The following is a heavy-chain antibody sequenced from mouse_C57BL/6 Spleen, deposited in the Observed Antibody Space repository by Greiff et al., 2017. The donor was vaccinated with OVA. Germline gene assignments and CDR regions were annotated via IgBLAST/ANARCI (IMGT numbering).Heavy chain of an antibody. D-gene: IGHD2-5*01. CDR1: GFTFSDYG. J-gene: IGHJ2*01. CDR3: ARQDYSNYFDY. CDR2: ISSGSSTI. Sequence: EVMLVESGGGLVKPGGSLKLSCAASGFTFSDYGMHWVRQAPEKGLEWVAYISSGSSTIYYADTVKGRFTISRDNAKNTLFVQMTSLRSEDTAMYYCARQDYSNYFDYWGQGTTLTVSS. V-gene: IGHV5-17*01.